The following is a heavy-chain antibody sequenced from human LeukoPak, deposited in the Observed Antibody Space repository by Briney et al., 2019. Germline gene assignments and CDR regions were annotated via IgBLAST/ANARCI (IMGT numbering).Heavy chain of an antibody. D-gene: IGHD3-3*01. CDR1: GGSISSSSYY. CDR3: ARQFWSGYSSLDY. Sequence: SETLSLTCTVSGGSISSSSYYWGWIRQPPGKGLEWIGGIYYSGSTYYNPSLKSRVTISVDTSKNQFSLKLSSVTAADTAVYYCARQFWSGYSSLDYWGQGTLVTVSS. V-gene: IGHV4-39*01. J-gene: IGHJ4*02. CDR2: IYYSGST.